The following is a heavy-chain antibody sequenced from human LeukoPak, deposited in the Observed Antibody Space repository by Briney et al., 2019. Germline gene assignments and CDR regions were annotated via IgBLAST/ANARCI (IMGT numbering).Heavy chain of an antibody. V-gene: IGHV3-23*01. Sequence: GGSLRLSCAASGFTFSNYAMSWVRQAPGKGLEWVSGISGSGGVTNYADSVKGRFTISRNNSKNTLHLQMNSLRAEDTAVYYCARDEGQWLVQYYFDYWGQGTLVTVSS. J-gene: IGHJ4*02. CDR3: ARDEGQWLVQYYFDY. CDR1: GFTFSNYA. D-gene: IGHD6-19*01. CDR2: ISGSGGVT.